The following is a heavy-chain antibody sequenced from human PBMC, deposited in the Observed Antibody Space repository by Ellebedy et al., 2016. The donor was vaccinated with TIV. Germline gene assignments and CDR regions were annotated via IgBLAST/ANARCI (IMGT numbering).Heavy chain of an antibody. V-gene: IGHV1-69*06. CDR2: IIPSLGLGTV. CDR3: ATFVAGAGQFDH. Sequence: SVKVSCKSSAGTFSSYAITWVRQPPGQGLEWMGGIIPSLGLGTVKIVQKFQDRVTISADISTRPTYMDLIRLTSDDTAVYYCATFVAGAGQFDHWGQGTLVTVSS. CDR1: AGTFSSYA. D-gene: IGHD6-19*01. J-gene: IGHJ4*02.